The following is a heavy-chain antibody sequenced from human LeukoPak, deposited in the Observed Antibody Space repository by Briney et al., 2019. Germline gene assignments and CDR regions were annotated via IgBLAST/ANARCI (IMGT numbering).Heavy chain of an antibody. CDR2: ILPIFGTA. CDR1: EGSFTNNA. J-gene: IGHJ4*02. V-gene: IGHV1-69*06. Sequence: SVKVSCKVSEGSFTNNAISWVRQPPGQGPEWMGRILPIFGTAEYAEKFQGRLTITADKPTTTAYMELTSLKIEDTAFYFCARGKGFVVHFDFWGAGALVSVSS. CDR3: ARGKGFVVHFDF. D-gene: IGHD3-3*01.